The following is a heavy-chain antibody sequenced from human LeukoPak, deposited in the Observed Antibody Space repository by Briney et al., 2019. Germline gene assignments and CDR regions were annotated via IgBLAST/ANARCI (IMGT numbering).Heavy chain of an antibody. CDR3: ARDGVLWFGELPDAFDI. J-gene: IGHJ3*02. D-gene: IGHD3-10*01. V-gene: IGHV3-48*03. Sequence: GGSLRLSCAASGFTFSSYEMNWVRQAPGKGLELVSYISSSGSTIYYADSVKGRFTISRDNAKNSLYLQMTRLRAEDTAVYYCARDGVLWFGELPDAFDIWGQGTMVTVSS. CDR2: ISSSGSTI. CDR1: GFTFSSYE.